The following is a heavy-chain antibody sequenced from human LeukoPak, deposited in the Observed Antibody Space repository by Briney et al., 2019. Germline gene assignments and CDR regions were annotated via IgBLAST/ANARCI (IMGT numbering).Heavy chain of an antibody. CDR2: ISSSGSTI. Sequence: GGSLRLSCIVSGFTFSDYYMSWIRQAPGKGLEWVSYISSSGSTIYYADSVKGRFTISRDNAKNSLYLQMNSLRAEDTAVYYCARVCGGSCYGDDAFDIWGQGTMVTVSS. CDR1: GFTFSDYY. J-gene: IGHJ3*02. CDR3: ARVCGGSCYGDDAFDI. V-gene: IGHV3-11*01. D-gene: IGHD2-15*01.